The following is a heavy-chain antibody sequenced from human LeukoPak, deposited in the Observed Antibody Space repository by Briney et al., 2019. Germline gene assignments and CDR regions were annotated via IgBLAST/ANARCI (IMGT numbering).Heavy chain of an antibody. J-gene: IGHJ3*02. CDR2: INHSGST. CDR1: GGSFSGYH. Sequence: PSETLSLTCAFYGGSFSGYHWSWIRQPPGKGLEWIGQINHSGSTNYNPSLKSRVTISVDTSKNQFSLKLRSMTAADTAVYYCARRPDGFDMWGQGTMVTVSS. V-gene: IGHV4-34*01. CDR3: ARRPDGFDM.